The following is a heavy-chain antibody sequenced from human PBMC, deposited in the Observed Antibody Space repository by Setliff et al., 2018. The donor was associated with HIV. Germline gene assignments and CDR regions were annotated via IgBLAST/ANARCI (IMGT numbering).Heavy chain of an antibody. CDR3: ARDNYYDSSGIDY. Sequence: SETLSLTCTVSGVSTSIHYWVWIRQPAGRGLEWIGRIHTSDTTRYNPSLQSRVAMSVDTSKNQFSLKLTSVSAADTAVYYCARDNYYDSSGIDYWGQGTLVTVSS. J-gene: IGHJ4*02. V-gene: IGHV4-4*07. CDR1: GVSTSIHY. D-gene: IGHD3-22*01. CDR2: IHTSDTT.